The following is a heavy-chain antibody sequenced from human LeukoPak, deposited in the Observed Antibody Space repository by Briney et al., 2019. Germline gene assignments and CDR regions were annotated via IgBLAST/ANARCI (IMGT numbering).Heavy chain of an antibody. CDR1: GGSISSYY. Sequence: SETLSLTCTVSGGSISSYYWSWIRQPPGKGLEWIGYIYYSGSTNYNPSLKSRVTISVDTSKNQFSLKLSSVTAADTAVYYCAAGGEGYFDYWGQGTLVTVSS. CDR3: AAGGEGYFDY. V-gene: IGHV4-59*12. CDR2: IYYSGST. D-gene: IGHD3-10*01. J-gene: IGHJ4*02.